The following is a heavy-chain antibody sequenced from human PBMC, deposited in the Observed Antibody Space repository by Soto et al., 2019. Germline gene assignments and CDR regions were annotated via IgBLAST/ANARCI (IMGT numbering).Heavy chain of an antibody. CDR1: GGTFSSYA. Sequence: SVKVSRKASGGTFSSYAISWVRQAPGQGLEWMGGIIPIFGTANYAQKFQGRVTITADESTSTAYMELSSLRSDDTAVYYCARDLQPRIAAATVYWFDPWGQGTLVTVSS. J-gene: IGHJ5*02. CDR2: IIPIFGTA. CDR3: ARDLQPRIAAATVYWFDP. D-gene: IGHD6-13*01. V-gene: IGHV1-69*13.